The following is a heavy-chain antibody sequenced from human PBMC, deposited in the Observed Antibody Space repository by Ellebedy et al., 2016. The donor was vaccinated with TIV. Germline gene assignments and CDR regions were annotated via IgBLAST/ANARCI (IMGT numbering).Heavy chain of an antibody. D-gene: IGHD3-3*01. CDR1: GDIFSTFW. CDR2: IFPGDSDT. CDR3: ARAATYDFWSD. Sequence: GESLKISCKGSGDIFSTFWIGWVRQMPGKGLEWVGIIFPGDSDTRYSPSFQGQVTISADRSISTAYLQWSSLKASDTAIYYCARAATYDFWSDWGQGTLVTVSS. V-gene: IGHV5-51*01. J-gene: IGHJ4*02.